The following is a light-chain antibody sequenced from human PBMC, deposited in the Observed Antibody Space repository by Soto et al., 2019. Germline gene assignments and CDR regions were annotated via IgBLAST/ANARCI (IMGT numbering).Light chain of an antibody. J-gene: IGKJ5*01. CDR2: AAS. V-gene: IGKV1-39*01. Sequence: DIQLTQSPSSLSASVGDRVTITCRASHSISNYLAWYQQRPERPPRLLIYAASSMHSGVPSRFSGGESGTDFTLTISRLEPEDSAVYYCQQSDSTPRTFGQGTRLEIK. CDR1: HSISNY. CDR3: QQSDSTPRT.